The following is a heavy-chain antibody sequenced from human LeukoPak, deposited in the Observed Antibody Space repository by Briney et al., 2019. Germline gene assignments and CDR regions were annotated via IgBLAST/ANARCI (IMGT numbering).Heavy chain of an antibody. CDR3: AKVPTVTTLAYSDY. J-gene: IGHJ4*02. Sequence: GGSLRLSCAASGFTFSSYAMIWVRQAPGKGLEWVSAITGSGATTYSADSVRGRFTISRDNSKNTLYMQMNTLRAEDTAVYYCAKVPTVTTLAYSDYWGQGTLVTVSS. CDR2: ITGSGATT. V-gene: IGHV3-23*01. D-gene: IGHD4-17*01. CDR1: GFTFSSYA.